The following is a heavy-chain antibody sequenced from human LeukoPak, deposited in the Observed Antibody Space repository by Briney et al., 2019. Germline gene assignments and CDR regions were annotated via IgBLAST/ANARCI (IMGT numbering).Heavy chain of an antibody. CDR2: ISNDGGGT. J-gene: IGHJ5*02. CDR3: AKGSSGYFVDL. Sequence: GGSLRLSCAASGFIFNNYGLIWVRQAPGKGLEWVSAISNDGGGTNYADFVKGRFTISRDNSKNTLFLQMNSLRAEDTALYFCAKGSSGYFVDLWGQGTLVTVSS. D-gene: IGHD3-22*01. CDR1: GFIFNNYG. V-gene: IGHV3-23*01.